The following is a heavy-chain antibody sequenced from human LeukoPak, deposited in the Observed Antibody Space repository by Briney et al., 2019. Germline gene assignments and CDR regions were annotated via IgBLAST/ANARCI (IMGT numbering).Heavy chain of an antibody. D-gene: IGHD6-13*01. V-gene: IGHV1-69*05. J-gene: IGHJ4*02. CDR3: ATQQQQLVPYAFDI. CDR2: IIPIFGTA. CDR1: GGTFSSYA. Sequence: SVKVSCKASGGTFSSYAISWVRQAPGQGLEWMGGIIPIFGTANYAQKFQGRVTITTDESTSTAYMELSSLRSEDTAVYYCATQQQQLVPYAFDIWGQGTLVTVSS.